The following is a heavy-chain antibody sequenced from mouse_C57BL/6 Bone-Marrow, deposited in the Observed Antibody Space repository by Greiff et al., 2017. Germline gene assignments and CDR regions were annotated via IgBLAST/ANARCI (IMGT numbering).Heavy chain of an antibody. Sequence: EVMLVESVAELVRPGASVKLSCTASGFNIKNTYMHWVKQRPEQGLAWMGRIDPANGNTKYAPKVQGKATITADTSSNTAYLQLSSLTSEDTAIYYCGRDRVVATGFAYCGQGTLVTVSA. CDR2: IDPANGNT. CDR1: GFNIKNTY. V-gene: IGHV14-3*01. CDR3: GRDRVVATGFAY. J-gene: IGHJ3*01. D-gene: IGHD1-1*01.